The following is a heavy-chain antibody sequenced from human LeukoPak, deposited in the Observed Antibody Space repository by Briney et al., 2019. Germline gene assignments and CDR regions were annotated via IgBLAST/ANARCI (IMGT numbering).Heavy chain of an antibody. D-gene: IGHD6-13*01. CDR1: GYTFTGYY. CDR3: ARDFSSSWNNWFDP. Sequence: GSVKVSCKASGYTFTGYYMHWGRPAPGQGLEWMGWINPNSGGTNYAQKFQGRVTMTRDTSISTAYMELSRLRSDDTAVYYCARDFSSSWNNWFDPWGQGTLVTVSS. V-gene: IGHV1-2*02. J-gene: IGHJ5*02. CDR2: INPNSGGT.